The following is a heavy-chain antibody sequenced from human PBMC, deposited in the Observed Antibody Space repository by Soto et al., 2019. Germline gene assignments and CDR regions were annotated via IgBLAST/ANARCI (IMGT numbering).Heavy chain of an antibody. Sequence: SETLSLTCTVSGGSISSYYWSWIRQPPGKGLQWIGYIYYSGSTNYNPSLKSRVTMSVDTSKNQFSLKLSSVTAAGTAVYYCARSRENPRDGMDVWGPGTTVTVSS. CDR3: ARSRENPRDGMDV. J-gene: IGHJ6*02. V-gene: IGHV4-59*01. D-gene: IGHD1-26*01. CDR2: IYYSGST. CDR1: GGSISSYY.